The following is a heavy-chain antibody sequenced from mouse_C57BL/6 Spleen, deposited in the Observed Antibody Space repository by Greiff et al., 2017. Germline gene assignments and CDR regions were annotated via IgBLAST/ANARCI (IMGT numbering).Heavy chain of an antibody. CDR2: INPNNGGT. D-gene: IGHD2-3*01. V-gene: IGHV1-26*01. CDR3: ARSLDGYWYFDV. J-gene: IGHJ1*03. CDR1: GYTFTDYY. Sequence: EVQLQQSGPELVKPGASVKISCKASGYTFTDYYMNWVKQSHGKSLEWIGDINPNNGGTSYNQKFKGKATLTVDKSSSTAYMELRSLTSEDSAVYDCARSLDGYWYFDVWGTGTTVTVSS.